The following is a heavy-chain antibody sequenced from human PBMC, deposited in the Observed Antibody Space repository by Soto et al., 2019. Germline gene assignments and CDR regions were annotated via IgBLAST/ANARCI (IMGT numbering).Heavy chain of an antibody. CDR2: IYHSGST. V-gene: IGHV4-4*02. J-gene: IGHJ4*02. Sequence: SETLSLTCAVSGGSISSSNWWSWVRQPPGKGLEWIGEIYHSGSTNYNPSLKSRVTISVDKSKNQFSLKLSSVTAADTAVYYCARDGGLRLGESYYFDYWGQGTLVTVSS. CDR3: ARDGGLRLGESYYFDY. CDR1: GGSISSSNW. D-gene: IGHD3-16*01.